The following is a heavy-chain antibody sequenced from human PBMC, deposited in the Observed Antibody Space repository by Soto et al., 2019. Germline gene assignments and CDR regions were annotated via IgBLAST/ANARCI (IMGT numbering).Heavy chain of an antibody. Sequence: AGGSLRLSCAASGFTFSSYGMHWVRQAPGKGLEWVAVISYDGSNKYYADSVKGRFTISRDNSKNTLYLQMNSLRAEDTAVYYCARDPTTVTQYGMDVWGQGTTVTVSS. CDR2: ISYDGSNK. V-gene: IGHV3-30-3*01. J-gene: IGHJ6*02. D-gene: IGHD4-4*01. CDR1: GFTFSSYG. CDR3: ARDPTTVTQYGMDV.